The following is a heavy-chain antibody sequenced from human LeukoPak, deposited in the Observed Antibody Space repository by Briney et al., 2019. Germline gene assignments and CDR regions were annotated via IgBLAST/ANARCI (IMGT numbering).Heavy chain of an antibody. V-gene: IGHV3-33*01. Sequence: GRFLRLSCAASGFTFNNYGMHWVRQAPGKGLEWVAVIWYDASNKYYGDSVKGRFTISRDNSKNTLYLQMGSLRAEDTAIYYCARAGEGFDTWGQGTKVTVSS. J-gene: IGHJ3*02. D-gene: IGHD3-10*01. CDR2: IWYDASNK. CDR3: ARAGEGFDT. CDR1: GFTFNNYG.